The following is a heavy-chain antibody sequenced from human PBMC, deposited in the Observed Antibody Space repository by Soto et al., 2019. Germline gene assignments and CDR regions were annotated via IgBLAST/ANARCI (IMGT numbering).Heavy chain of an antibody. Sequence: PGGSLRLSCAASGFTFDDYVMHWVRQAPGKGLEWVSGISWNGNSRDYAESVKGRFTISRDNAKNSLYLQMNSLRDEDTALYYCATGFSSSTYYIDSWGLGTLVTVSS. CDR1: GFTFDDYV. J-gene: IGHJ4*02. CDR2: ISWNGNSR. V-gene: IGHV3-9*01. CDR3: ATGFSSSTYYIDS. D-gene: IGHD2-2*01.